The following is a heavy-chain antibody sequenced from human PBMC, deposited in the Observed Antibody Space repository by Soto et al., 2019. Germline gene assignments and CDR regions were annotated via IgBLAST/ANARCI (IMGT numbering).Heavy chain of an antibody. V-gene: IGHV4-34*01. Sequence: PSETLSLTCAVYGGSFSGYYWSWIRQPPGKGLEWIGEINHSGSTNYNPSLKSRVTISVDTSKNQFSLKLSSVTAADTAVYYCARHPMVRGVIINYYYYGMDVCGQGTTVTVSS. CDR3: ARHPMVRGVIINYYYYGMDV. J-gene: IGHJ6*02. CDR1: GGSFSGYY. D-gene: IGHD3-10*01. CDR2: INHSGST.